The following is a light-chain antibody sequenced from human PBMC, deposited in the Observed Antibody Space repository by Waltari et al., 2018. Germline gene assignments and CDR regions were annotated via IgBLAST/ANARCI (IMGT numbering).Light chain of an antibody. CDR3: SSYTNTSPYVL. CDR1: SSDVGSYSY. J-gene: IGLJ2*01. Sequence: HSALTQPASVSGSPGQSISISCTGTSSDVGSYSYVSWYQQQPGTAPKLMVYDVGFLPSGVSDRFSGSKSVNTASLTISGLQAEDEATYYCSSYTNTSPYVLFGGGTKLTVL. V-gene: IGLV2-14*03. CDR2: DVG.